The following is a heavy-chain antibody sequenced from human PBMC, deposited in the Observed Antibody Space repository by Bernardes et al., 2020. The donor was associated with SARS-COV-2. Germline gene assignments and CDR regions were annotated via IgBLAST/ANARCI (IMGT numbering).Heavy chain of an antibody. CDR2: IYSSGSS. D-gene: IGHD2-21*01. CDR1: GGSISNYY. J-gene: IGHJ6*02. V-gene: IGHV4-39*01. CDR3: AGSSCGIDCYIGGLRSWDYGMDV. Sequence: SETLSLTCTVSGGSISNYYWGWIRQPPGKGLEWIGSIYSSGSSYYKSSLQSRARTSVDTSKNQFSLSLSFVTAADTAVYFCAGSSCGIDCYIGGLRSWDYGMDVWGQGTTVTVSS.